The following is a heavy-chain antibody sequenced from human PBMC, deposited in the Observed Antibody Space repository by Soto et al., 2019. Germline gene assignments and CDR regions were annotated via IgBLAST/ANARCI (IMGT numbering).Heavy chain of an antibody. V-gene: IGHV1-69*04. CDR2: IIPILGIA. CDR1: GGTFSSYT. D-gene: IGHD2-2*01. Sequence: GASVKVSCKASGGTFSSYTISWVRQAPGQGLEWMGRIIPILGIANYAQKFQGRVTITADKSTSTAYMELSSLRSEDTAVYYCVRESTPTRWFDPWGQGTLVTVSS. CDR3: VRESTPTRWFDP. J-gene: IGHJ5*02.